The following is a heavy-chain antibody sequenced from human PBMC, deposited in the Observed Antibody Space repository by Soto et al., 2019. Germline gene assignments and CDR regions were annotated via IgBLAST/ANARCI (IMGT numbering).Heavy chain of an antibody. V-gene: IGHV1-69*01. D-gene: IGHD3-22*01. Sequence: QVQLVQSGAEVKKPGSSVKVSCKASGGTFSTNTISWVRQAPGQGLEWMGGIMPIFGSANYAQKYQGRVTITGDEYTRPVYMELSRVRSEDTAVYYCARQFDSDTSGYYYAYWGQGTLVTVSS. CDR3: ARQFDSDTSGYYYAY. CDR1: GGTFSTNT. J-gene: IGHJ4*02. CDR2: IMPIFGSA.